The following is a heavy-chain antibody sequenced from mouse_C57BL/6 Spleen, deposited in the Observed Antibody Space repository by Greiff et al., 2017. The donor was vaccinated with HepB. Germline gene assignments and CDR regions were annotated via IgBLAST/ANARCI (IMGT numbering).Heavy chain of an antibody. D-gene: IGHD1-1*01. CDR3: ARELRRVYAMDY. CDR1: GYTFTDYN. Sequence: EVQLQQSGPELVKPGASVKIPCKASGYTFTDYNMDWVKQSHGKSLEWIGDINPNNGGTIYNQKFKGKATLTVDKSSSTAYMELRSLTSEDTAVYYCARELRRVYAMDYWGQGTSVTVSS. J-gene: IGHJ4*01. CDR2: INPNNGGT. V-gene: IGHV1-18*01.